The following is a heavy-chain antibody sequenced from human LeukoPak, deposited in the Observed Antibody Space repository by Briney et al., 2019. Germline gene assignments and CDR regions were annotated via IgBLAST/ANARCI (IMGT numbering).Heavy chain of an antibody. CDR2: IYYSGST. Sequence: SETLSLTCTVSGGSISSYYWSWIRQPPGKGLEWIGYIYYSGSTNYNPSLKSRVTISVDTSKNQFSLKLSSVTAADTAVYYCARSYCSGGSCYLYYFGYWGQGTLVTVSS. D-gene: IGHD2-15*01. CDR1: GGSISSYY. CDR3: ARSYCSGGSCYLYYFGY. J-gene: IGHJ4*02. V-gene: IGHV4-59*01.